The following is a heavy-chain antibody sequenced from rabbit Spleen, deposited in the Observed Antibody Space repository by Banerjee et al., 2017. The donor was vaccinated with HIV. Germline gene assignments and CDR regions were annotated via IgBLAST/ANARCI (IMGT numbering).Heavy chain of an antibody. CDR2: IYAGASGST. CDR3: ARNANGGWDL. J-gene: IGHJ6*01. D-gene: IGHD4-1*01. V-gene: IGHV1S40*01. CDR1: GFSFSAGYY. Sequence: QSLEESGGDLVKPGASLTLTCTASGFSFSAGYYMCWVRQAPGKGLEWIACIYAGASGSTYYASWAKGRFTISKTSSTTVTLQMTSLTAADTATYFCARNANGGWDLWGQGTLVTVS.